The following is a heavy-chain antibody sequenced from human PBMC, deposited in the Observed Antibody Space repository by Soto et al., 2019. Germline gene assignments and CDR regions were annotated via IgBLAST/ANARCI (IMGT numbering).Heavy chain of an antibody. CDR1: GYTFTAHY. J-gene: IGHJ3*01. CDR3: AGSTVLNDAFDF. CDR2: INPNSGGA. Sequence: SVXVCCTPSGYTFTAHYIHCVRQAPGQGLEWMGWINPNSGGASYAQQFQGRVTMTRDTSINTAYMELSRLNSDDTAVYYCAGSTVLNDAFDFWGQGTLVTVSS. V-gene: IGHV1-2*02. D-gene: IGHD4-17*01.